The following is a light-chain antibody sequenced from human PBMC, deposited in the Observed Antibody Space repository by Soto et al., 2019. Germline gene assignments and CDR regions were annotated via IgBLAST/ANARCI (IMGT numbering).Light chain of an antibody. CDR2: DVS. CDR1: TSDVGDYNL. Sequence: QSVLTQPASVSGSPGQSIAISCTGTTSDVGDYNLVSWYQQHPGKAPKLMIYDVSNRPSGISVRFSASKSGNTASLTISGLQAEDEADYYCSSYTSSNTLYVFGTGTKVTVL. CDR3: SSYTSSNTLYV. J-gene: IGLJ1*01. V-gene: IGLV2-14*01.